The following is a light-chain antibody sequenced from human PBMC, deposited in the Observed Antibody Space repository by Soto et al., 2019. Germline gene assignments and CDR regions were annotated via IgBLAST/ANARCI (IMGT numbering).Light chain of an antibody. Sequence: DIQLTQSPSFLSASVGDRVTITCRASQGLSSALAWYQQKPGKAPKLLIYAASTLQSGVPSMFSGSGSGTEFTLTISSLKPEDFATYYCQQLNSYTITFGHGTRLEIK. J-gene: IGKJ5*01. V-gene: IGKV1-9*01. CDR1: QGLSSA. CDR2: AAS. CDR3: QQLNSYTIT.